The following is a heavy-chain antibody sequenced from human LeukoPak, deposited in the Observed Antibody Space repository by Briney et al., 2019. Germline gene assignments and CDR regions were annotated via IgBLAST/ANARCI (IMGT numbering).Heavy chain of an antibody. CDR1: GFTFSSYG. CDR3: ARDRGNQAVAGRFDL. Sequence: EPGGSLRLSCAASGFTFSSYGMHWVRQAPGKGLEWVSYISSSSSTIYYADSVKGRFTISRDNAKNSLYLQMNSLRAEDTAVYYCARDRGNQAVAGRFDLWGRGTLVTVSS. D-gene: IGHD6-19*01. J-gene: IGHJ2*01. CDR2: ISSSSSTI. V-gene: IGHV3-48*01.